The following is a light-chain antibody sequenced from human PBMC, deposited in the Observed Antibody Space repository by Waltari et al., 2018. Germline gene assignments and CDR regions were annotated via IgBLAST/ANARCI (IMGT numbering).Light chain of an antibody. J-gene: IGKJ4*01. V-gene: IGKV3-15*01. CDR1: QSVTNN. CDR3: QQYNNWPLT. Sequence: EIIMTQSPATLSLSPGERATLSCRASQSVTNNLAWYQPKPGQAPRLLIYGASTRATSIPARISGSGSGTEFTLTISSLQSEDFAFYYCQQYNNWPLTFGGGTKVEIK. CDR2: GAS.